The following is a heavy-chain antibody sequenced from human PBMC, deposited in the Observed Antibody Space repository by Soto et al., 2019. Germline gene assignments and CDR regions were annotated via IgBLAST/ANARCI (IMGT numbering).Heavy chain of an antibody. D-gene: IGHD6-13*01. CDR1: GGSISSYY. J-gene: IGHJ5*02. CDR2: IYYSGST. V-gene: IGHV4-59*01. CDR3: AREWKQQLVGWFDP. Sequence: SETLSLTCTVSGGSISSYYWSWIRQPPGKGLEWIGYIYYSGSTNYNPSLKSRVTISVDTSKNQFSLKLSSVTAADTAVYYCAREWKQQLVGWFDPWGQGTLVTVSS.